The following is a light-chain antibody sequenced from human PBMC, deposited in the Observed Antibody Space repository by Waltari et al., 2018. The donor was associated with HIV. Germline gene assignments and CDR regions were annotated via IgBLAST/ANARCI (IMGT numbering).Light chain of an antibody. CDR2: DDS. V-gene: IGLV3-21*04. Sequence: SYVLTQPPSVSVAPGKTARITCGGNNIGRKSVHWYQQKPGQAPVLVNYDDSDRPSGIPERFSGSNSGNTATLTISRVEAGDEADYYCQVWDSSSDHWVFGGGTKLTVL. CDR1: NIGRKS. CDR3: QVWDSSSDHWV. J-gene: IGLJ3*02.